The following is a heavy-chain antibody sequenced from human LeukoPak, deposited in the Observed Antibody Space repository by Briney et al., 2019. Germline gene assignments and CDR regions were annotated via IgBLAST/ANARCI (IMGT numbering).Heavy chain of an antibody. CDR3: ATRPTPGDYPIDY. V-gene: IGHV3-15*01. Sequence: PGGSLRLSCVASGLIFSNAWMNWVRQAPGKGLEWVGRIKSKSDGGATDYAAPVKGRFTISRDDSKNTLYLQMSSLKTEDTAVYYCATRPTPGDYPIDYWGRGTLVTVSS. CDR2: IKSKSDGGAT. J-gene: IGHJ4*02. CDR1: GLIFSNAW. D-gene: IGHD4-17*01.